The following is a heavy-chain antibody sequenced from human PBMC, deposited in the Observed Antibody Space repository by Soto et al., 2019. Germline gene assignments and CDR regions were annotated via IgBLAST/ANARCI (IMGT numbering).Heavy chain of an antibody. J-gene: IGHJ4*02. CDR3: ARWDSHLDN. V-gene: IGHV3-53*01. CDR1: GFTVSTKY. CDR2: IYAGGST. Sequence: EVQLVESGGRLIQPGGSLRLSCAASGFTVSTKYMSWVRQAPGKGLEWVSVIYAGGSTYYADSVKGRFIISIDNSKNTLHLQMNSLRAEDTAVYYCARWDSHLDNWGQGTLVTVSS. D-gene: IGHD1-26*01.